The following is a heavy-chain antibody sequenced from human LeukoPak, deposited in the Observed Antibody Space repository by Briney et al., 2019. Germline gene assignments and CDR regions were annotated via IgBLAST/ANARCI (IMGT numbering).Heavy chain of an antibody. D-gene: IGHD5-24*01. J-gene: IGHJ4*02. Sequence: GGSLRLSCAASGFTFSSFWMSWVRQAPGKGLEWVAMIWSDGNKKNYVDSAKGRFTIPRDNSKNTLYLQLNRLRVEDTAVYYCVRGDGLILFDYWGQGTLVTVSS. V-gene: IGHV3-33*08. CDR1: GFTFSSFW. CDR3: VRGDGLILFDY. CDR2: IWSDGNKK.